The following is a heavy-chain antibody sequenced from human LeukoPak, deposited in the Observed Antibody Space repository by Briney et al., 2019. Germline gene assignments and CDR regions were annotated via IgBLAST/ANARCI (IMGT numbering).Heavy chain of an antibody. CDR1: GGSFSDYY. J-gene: IGHJ4*02. D-gene: IGHD6-13*01. Sequence: SETLSLTCAVYGGSFSDYYWSWIRQPPGKGLEWIGEINHSGSTNYNPSLKSRVTISVDTSKNQFSLKLSSVTAADTAVYYCARRLAAAGAFDCWGQGTLVTASS. CDR2: INHSGST. CDR3: ARRLAAAGAFDC. V-gene: IGHV4-34*01.